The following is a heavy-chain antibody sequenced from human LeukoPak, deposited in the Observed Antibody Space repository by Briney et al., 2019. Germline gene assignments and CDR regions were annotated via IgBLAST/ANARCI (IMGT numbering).Heavy chain of an antibody. CDR1: GYTLTGYY. CDR2: INPNSGGT. D-gene: IGHD3-3*01. CDR3: ARGGAYDFWSGSLGCYYYYYMDV. V-gene: IGHV1-2*02. Sequence: ASVKVSCKASGYTLTGYYMHWVRQAPGQGLEWMGWINPNSGGTNYAQKFQGRVTMTRDASISTAYMELSRLRSDNTAVYYCARGGAYDFWSGSLGCYYYYYMDVWGKGTTVTVSS. J-gene: IGHJ6*03.